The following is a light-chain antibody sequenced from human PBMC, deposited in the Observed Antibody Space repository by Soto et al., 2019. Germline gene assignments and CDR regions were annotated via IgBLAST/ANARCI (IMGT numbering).Light chain of an antibody. Sequence: DIPVTQSPSSLSAYVGDRVTIACRASLPISNYLAWYQKKPGKIPNLLIYVASTLQAGVLSPFSGSGSGTDFTLTISSLQPEDVAAYYCQKYNSAPLTFGGGTKVEIK. V-gene: IGKV1-27*01. CDR3: QKYNSAPLT. CDR2: VAS. CDR1: LPISNY. J-gene: IGKJ4*01.